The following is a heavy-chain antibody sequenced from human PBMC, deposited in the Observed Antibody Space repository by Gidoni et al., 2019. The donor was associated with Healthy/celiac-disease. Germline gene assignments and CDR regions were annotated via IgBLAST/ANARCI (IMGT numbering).Heavy chain of an antibody. J-gene: IGHJ4*02. Sequence: EVQLLESGGGLVQPGGSLRLSCAASGFPFSSYAMSWVRQAPGKGLEWVSAISGSGGSTYYADSVKGRFTISRDNSKNTLYLQMNSLRAEDMAVYYCAKPPYDSSGYYRGGFDYWGQGTLVTVSS. CDR1: GFPFSSYA. V-gene: IGHV3-23*01. CDR3: AKPPYDSSGYYRGGFDY. CDR2: ISGSGGST. D-gene: IGHD3-22*01.